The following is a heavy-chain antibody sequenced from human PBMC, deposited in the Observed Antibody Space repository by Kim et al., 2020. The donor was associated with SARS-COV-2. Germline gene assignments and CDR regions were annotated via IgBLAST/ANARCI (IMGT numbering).Heavy chain of an antibody. Sequence: AQKFQGRVTIPADKSTSTAYMELSSLRSEDTAVYYCAREDSSSWSDAFDIWGQGTMVTVSS. CDR3: AREDSSSWSDAFDI. D-gene: IGHD6-13*01. V-gene: IGHV1-69*04. J-gene: IGHJ3*02.